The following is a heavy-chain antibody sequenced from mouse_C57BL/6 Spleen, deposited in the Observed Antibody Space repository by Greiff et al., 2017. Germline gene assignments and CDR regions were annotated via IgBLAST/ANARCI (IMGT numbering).Heavy chain of an antibody. V-gene: IGHV1-50*01. J-gene: IGHJ2*01. Sequence: QVQLQQPGAELVKPGASVKLSCKASGYTFTSYWMQWVKQRPGQGLEWVGEIDPSDSYTNYNQKFKGKATLTVDTSSSTAYMQLSSLTSEDSAVYYCARITTVVAPYYVDSWDQGTTLTVSS. D-gene: IGHD1-1*01. CDR1: GYTFTSYW. CDR3: ARITTVVAPYYVDS. CDR2: IDPSDSYT.